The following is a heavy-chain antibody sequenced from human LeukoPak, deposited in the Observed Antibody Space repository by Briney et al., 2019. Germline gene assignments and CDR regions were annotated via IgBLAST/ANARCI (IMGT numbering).Heavy chain of an antibody. Sequence: SATLSLTCTVSGGSISSYYWSWIRQPPGKGLEWIGYIYYSGSTNYNPSLKSRVTMSVDTSKNQFSLKLSSVTAADTAVYYCARIWFGEFGFDPWGQGTLVTVSS. J-gene: IGHJ5*02. CDR1: GGSISSYY. D-gene: IGHD3-10*01. V-gene: IGHV4-59*12. CDR3: ARIWFGEFGFDP. CDR2: IYYSGST.